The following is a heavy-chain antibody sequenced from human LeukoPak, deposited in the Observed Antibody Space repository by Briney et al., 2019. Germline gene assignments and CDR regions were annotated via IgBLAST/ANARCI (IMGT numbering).Heavy chain of an antibody. Sequence: SQTLSLTCAIAGDSVSSNSAAWNWIRQSPSRGLEWLGRTYYRPKWYNDYAESVKSRITINPDTSKNQFSLHLNSVTPEDTAVYYCARDPTRGWYPYFDSWGQGTLVTVSS. CDR1: GDSVSSNSAA. CDR2: TYYRPKWYN. D-gene: IGHD6-19*01. J-gene: IGHJ4*02. CDR3: ARDPTRGWYPYFDS. V-gene: IGHV6-1*01.